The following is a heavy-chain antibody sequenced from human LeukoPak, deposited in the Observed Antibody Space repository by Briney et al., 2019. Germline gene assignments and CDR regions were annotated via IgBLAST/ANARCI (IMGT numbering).Heavy chain of an antibody. CDR1: GFTFDDYA. J-gene: IGHJ4*02. CDR2: ISWNSGSI. CDR3: AKDTHYGGNTHYFDY. Sequence: GRSLRLSCAASGFTFDDYAMHWVRQAPGKGLEWVSGISWNSGSIGYADSVKGRFTISRDNAKNSLYLQMNSLRAEDTALYYCAKDTHYGGNTHYFDYWGQGTLVTVSS. V-gene: IGHV3-9*01. D-gene: IGHD4-23*01.